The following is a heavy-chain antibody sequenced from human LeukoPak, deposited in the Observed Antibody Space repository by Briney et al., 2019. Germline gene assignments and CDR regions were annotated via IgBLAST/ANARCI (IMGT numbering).Heavy chain of an antibody. CDR1: GYTFTGYY. CDR3: ARAHILTGYYKIRYFDY. CDR2: INPNSGGT. Sequence: ASVKVSCEASGYTFTGYYMHWVRQAPGQGLEWMGWINPNSGGTNYAQKFQGRVTMTRDTSISTAYMELSRLRSDDTAVYYCARAHILTGYYKIRYFDYWGQGTLVTVSS. J-gene: IGHJ4*02. D-gene: IGHD3-9*01. V-gene: IGHV1-2*02.